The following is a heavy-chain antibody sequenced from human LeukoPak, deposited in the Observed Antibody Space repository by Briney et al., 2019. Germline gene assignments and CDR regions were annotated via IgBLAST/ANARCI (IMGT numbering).Heavy chain of an antibody. Sequence: SVKVSCKASGGTFSSYAISWVRQAPGQGLEWMGGIIPIFGTANYAQKFQGRVTITTDESTSTAYMELSSLRSEDTAVYYCARAGGPYYYMDVWGKGTTVTVSS. CDR2: IIPIFGTA. J-gene: IGHJ6*03. CDR1: GGTFSSYA. D-gene: IGHD3-16*01. CDR3: ARAGGPYYYMDV. V-gene: IGHV1-69*05.